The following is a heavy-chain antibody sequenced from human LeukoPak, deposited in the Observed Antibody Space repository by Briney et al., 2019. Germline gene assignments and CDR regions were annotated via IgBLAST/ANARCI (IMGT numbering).Heavy chain of an antibody. CDR1: GFTFSSYW. CDR3: ARDKVMGATYFDY. V-gene: IGHV3-7*01. J-gene: IGHJ4*02. CDR2: IKQDGSGK. Sequence: PGGSLRLSCAASGFTFSSYWMSWVRQVPGKGLEWVANIKQDGSGKYYVDSVKGRFTISRDNARNSLYLQMDGLGAEDTALYYCARDKVMGATYFDYWGQGTLVTVSS. D-gene: IGHD1-26*01.